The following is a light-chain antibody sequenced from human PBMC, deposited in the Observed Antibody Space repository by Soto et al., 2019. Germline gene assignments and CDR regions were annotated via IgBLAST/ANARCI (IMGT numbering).Light chain of an antibody. V-gene: IGKV3-20*01. CDR1: QSVSSSY. CDR2: GAS. J-gene: IGKJ1*01. Sequence: EIVLTQSPGTLSLSPGERATLSCRASQSVSSSYLAWSQQKPGQAPRLLNYGASSRATGIPDRFSGSGSGTDFILTISRLEPEDYTVYYCQQYGSSRTFGQGTQVEIK. CDR3: QQYGSSRT.